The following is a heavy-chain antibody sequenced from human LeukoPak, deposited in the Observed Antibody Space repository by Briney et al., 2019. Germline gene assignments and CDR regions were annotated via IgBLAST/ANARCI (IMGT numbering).Heavy chain of an antibody. CDR2: ISWDGGST. D-gene: IGHD1-26*01. CDR1: GFTFDDYA. CDR3: AKDRYVGATLYYFDY. V-gene: IGHV3-43D*03. Sequence: GGSLRLSCAASGFTFDDYAMHWVRQAPGKGLEWVSLISWDGGSTYYADSVKGRFTISRDNSKNSLYLQMNSLRAEDTALYYCAKDRYVGATLYYFDYWGQGTLVTVSS. J-gene: IGHJ4*02.